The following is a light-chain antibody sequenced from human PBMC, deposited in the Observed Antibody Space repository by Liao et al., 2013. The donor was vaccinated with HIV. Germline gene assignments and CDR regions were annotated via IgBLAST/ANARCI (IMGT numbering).Light chain of an antibody. CDR3: QAWDNNFVV. CDR1: RLGDKY. J-gene: IGLJ2*01. V-gene: IGLV3-1*01. CDR2: QDS. Sequence: SYEVTQPPSVSVSPGQTASIPCSGDRLGDKYTCWYQQKPGQSPVLVIYQDSKRPSGIPERFSASNSGNTATLTITGTQATDEADYYCQAWDNNFVVFGGGTKLTVL.